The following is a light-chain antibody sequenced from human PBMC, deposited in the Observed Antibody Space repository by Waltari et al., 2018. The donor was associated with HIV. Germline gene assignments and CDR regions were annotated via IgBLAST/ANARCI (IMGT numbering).Light chain of an antibody. CDR3: SSYTSSSTLYVV. CDR1: SSDVGGYNY. CDR2: DVS. Sequence: QSALTQPASVSGSPGQSITISCTGTSSDVGGYNYVSWYQQHPGKAPKLMIYDVSYRPSGVSNRFAGSKSGNTASLTSSGLQAEDEADYYCSSYTSSSTLYVVFGGGTKLTGL. V-gene: IGLV2-14*01. J-gene: IGLJ2*01.